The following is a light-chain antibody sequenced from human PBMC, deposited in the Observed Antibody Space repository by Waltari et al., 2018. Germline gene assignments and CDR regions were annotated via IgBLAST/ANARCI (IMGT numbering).Light chain of an antibody. CDR1: SSDIGNYNY. J-gene: IGLJ1*01. V-gene: IGLV2-14*01. CDR2: EVS. Sequence: QSALAQPASVSGSPGQSIAISCTGTSSDIGNYNYVPWYQQPPGKAPKLILYEVSDRPSGVSRRFSGSKSGNKATLTISGLQADDEADYYCSSYTNRATLRVFGTGTKVTVL. CDR3: SSYTNRATLRV.